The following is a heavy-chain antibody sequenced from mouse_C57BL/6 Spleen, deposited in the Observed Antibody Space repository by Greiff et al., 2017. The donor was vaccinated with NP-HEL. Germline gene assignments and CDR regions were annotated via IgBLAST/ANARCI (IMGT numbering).Heavy chain of an antibody. Sequence: VQLQQSGTVLARPGASVKMSCKTSGYTFTSYWMHWVKQRPGQGLEWIGAIYPGNSDTSYNQKFKGKAKLTAVTSASTAYMELSSLTNEDSAVYYCTRSPGSSPSYWYFDVWGTGTTVTVSS. CDR2: IYPGNSDT. D-gene: IGHD1-1*01. J-gene: IGHJ1*03. CDR1: GYTFTSYW. CDR3: TRSPGSSPSYWYFDV. V-gene: IGHV1-5*01.